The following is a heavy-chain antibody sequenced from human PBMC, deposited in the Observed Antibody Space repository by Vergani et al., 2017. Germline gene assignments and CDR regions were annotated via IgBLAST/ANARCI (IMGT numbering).Heavy chain of an antibody. Sequence: QLQLQESGPGLVKPSETLSLTCTVSGGSISSSSYYWGWIRQPPGKGLEWIGSIYYSGSHYYNPSLKSRVTISVDTSKNQFSLKLSSVTAADTAVYYCARGQLELEGGDMGGMDVWGQGTTVTVSS. CDR2: IYYSGSH. D-gene: IGHD1-7*01. J-gene: IGHJ6*02. V-gene: IGHV4-39*01. CDR1: GGSISSSSYY. CDR3: ARGQLELEGGDMGGMDV.